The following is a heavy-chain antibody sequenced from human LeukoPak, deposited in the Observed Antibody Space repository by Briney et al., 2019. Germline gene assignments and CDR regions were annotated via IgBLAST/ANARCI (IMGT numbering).Heavy chain of an antibody. J-gene: IGHJ4*02. V-gene: IGHV4-39*01. D-gene: IGHD3-22*01. CDR2: IYYSGST. CDR1: GGSIRSSSYY. Sequence: SETLSLTCTVSGGSIRSSSYYWGWIRQPPGKGLEWIGSIYYSGSTFYSPSLKSRVTISVDTSKNQFSLKLSSVTAADTAVYYCARLHYYDSSGYFLGFDYWGQGTLVTVSS. CDR3: ARLHYYDSSGYFLGFDY.